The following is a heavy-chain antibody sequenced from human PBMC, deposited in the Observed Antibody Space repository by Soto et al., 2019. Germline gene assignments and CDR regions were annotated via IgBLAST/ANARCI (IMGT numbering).Heavy chain of an antibody. CDR3: TTAHPRGPDY. D-gene: IGHD5-12*01. V-gene: IGHV3-15*01. CDR1: GFTFSDAW. J-gene: IGHJ4*02. Sequence: EVQLVESGGGLVKPGESLRLSCATSGFTFSDAWMNWVRQAPGKGLEWVGLIKSKTDGGTIDYPAPVKGRVTISRDDSRNTLYLHMNSLKTEDTAVYYCTTAHPRGPDYWGQGTLVTVSS. CDR2: IKSKTDGGTI.